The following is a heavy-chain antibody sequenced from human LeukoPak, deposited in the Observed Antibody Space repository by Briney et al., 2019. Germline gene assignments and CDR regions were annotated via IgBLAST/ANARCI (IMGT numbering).Heavy chain of an antibody. CDR2: IRSEAYGGTT. V-gene: IGHV3-49*04. J-gene: IGHJ3*02. CDR3: TRLSLVVVRDAFDI. CDR1: GFTFGDYG. Sequence: GGSLRLSCTGSGFTFGDYGMSWARQAPGKGLEWVAFIRSEAYGGTTEYAASVKGRFTISRDDSKSIAYLQMNSLKTEDTAVYYCTRLSLVVVRDAFDIWGQGTMVTVSS. D-gene: IGHD3-22*01.